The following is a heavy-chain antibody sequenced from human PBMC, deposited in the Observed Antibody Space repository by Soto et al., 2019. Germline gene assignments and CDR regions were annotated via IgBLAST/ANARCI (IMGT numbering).Heavy chain of an antibody. V-gene: IGHV3-48*02. Sequence: PGGPLRLSCAASGFTFSNYNMNWVRQAPGKGLEWVSSISSSSSTIYYADSVKGRFTISRDNAKNSLYLQMNSLRDEDTAVYYCASRYYYDSSGYYYPYYYWGQGTLVTVSS. CDR3: ASRYYYDSSGYYYPYYY. CDR2: ISSSSSTI. J-gene: IGHJ4*02. D-gene: IGHD3-22*01. CDR1: GFTFSNYN.